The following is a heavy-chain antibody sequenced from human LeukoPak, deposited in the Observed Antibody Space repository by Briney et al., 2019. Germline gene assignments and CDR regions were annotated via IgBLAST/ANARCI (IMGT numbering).Heavy chain of an antibody. CDR3: ARGDDHFDY. J-gene: IGHJ4*02. CDR1: GGPINTGYY. CDR2: ISDSGNT. Sequence: SQTLSLTCTVSGGPINTGYYWNSIRQHPGKGLEWIGQISDSGNTNYNPSLKGRVTMSVDTSQNQFSLKLSSVTAADTAVYYCARGDDHFDYWGQGSLVTVSS. V-gene: IGHV4-31*03.